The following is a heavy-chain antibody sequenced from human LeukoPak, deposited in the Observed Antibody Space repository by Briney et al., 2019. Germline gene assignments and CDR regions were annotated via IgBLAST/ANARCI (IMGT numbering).Heavy chain of an antibody. CDR1: GGSISSSSFY. CDR3: ASSGPAAGRPDAFDI. J-gene: IGHJ3*02. V-gene: IGHV4-39*07. Sequence: SETLSLTCTLSGGSISSSSFYWGWIRQPPGKGLECIGTIYYSGITYYNSSLKSRVTISVDTSKNQFSLKLSSVTAADTAVYFCASSGPAAGRPDAFDIWGQGTMVTVSS. CDR2: IYYSGIT. D-gene: IGHD2-2*01.